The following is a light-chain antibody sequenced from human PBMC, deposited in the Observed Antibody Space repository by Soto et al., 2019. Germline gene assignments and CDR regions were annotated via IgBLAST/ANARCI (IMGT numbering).Light chain of an antibody. CDR3: QQRSNWPT. CDR2: DAS. CDR1: QGVSSY. Sequence: EIVLTQSPATLSLSPGERATLSCRASQGVSSYLAWYQQKPGQAPMLLIYDASNRATGIPARFSGSGSVTDFTLTISSLEPEDFAVYYCQQRSNWPTFGGGTKVEIK. J-gene: IGKJ4*01. V-gene: IGKV3-11*01.